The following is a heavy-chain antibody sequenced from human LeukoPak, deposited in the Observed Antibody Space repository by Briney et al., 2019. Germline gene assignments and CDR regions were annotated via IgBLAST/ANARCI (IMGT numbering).Heavy chain of an antibody. J-gene: IGHJ6*02. D-gene: IGHD3-10*01. V-gene: IGHV3-9*01. Sequence: SLRLSCAASGFTFDDYAMHWVRQAPGKGLEWVSGISWNSGSIGYADSVKGRFTISRDNAKNSLYLQMNSLRAEDTALYYCAKDYYYGSGSYYYYGMDVWGQGTTVTVSS. CDR3: AKDYYYGSGSYYYYGMDV. CDR2: ISWNSGSI. CDR1: GFTFDDYA.